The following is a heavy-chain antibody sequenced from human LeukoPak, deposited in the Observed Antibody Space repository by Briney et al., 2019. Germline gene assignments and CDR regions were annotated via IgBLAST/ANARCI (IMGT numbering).Heavy chain of an antibody. CDR2: IYINGSP. CDR1: APSLGSYY. J-gene: IGHJ6*03. Sequence: PSQSRSLTSTVAAPSLGSYYRSWVRPPAGKVLEWIGRIYINGSPNYNHSLKSRVTMAVDTSKNQFSLKLSSVTAADTAVYYCARDRHMTTPLTLDYYYMDVWGKGTTVTVSS. CDR3: ARDRHMTTPLTLDYYYMDV. V-gene: IGHV4-4*07. D-gene: IGHD4-17*01.